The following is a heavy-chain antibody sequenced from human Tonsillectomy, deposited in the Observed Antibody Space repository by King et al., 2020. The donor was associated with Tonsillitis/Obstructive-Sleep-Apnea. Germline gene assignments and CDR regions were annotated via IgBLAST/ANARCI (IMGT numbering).Heavy chain of an antibody. D-gene: IGHD2-21*02. J-gene: IGHJ4*02. V-gene: IGHV5-10-1*01. CDR1: GFSFTSHW. CDR3: ARQVYCGDACYTAEDY. CDR2: IYPSDSYT. Sequence: VQLVQSGAEVKKPGESLRISCKGSGFSFTSHWSSWVRQMPGKGLEWMGNIYPSDSYTKYNPSFQGHVTLSADKSTNTAYLHWRSLRASDTAIYYCARQVYCGDACYTAEDYGGEGTLVTVSS.